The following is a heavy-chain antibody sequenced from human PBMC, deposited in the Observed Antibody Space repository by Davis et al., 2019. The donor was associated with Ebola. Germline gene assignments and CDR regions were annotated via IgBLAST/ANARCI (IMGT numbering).Heavy chain of an antibody. CDR2: INPYSGGT. Sequence: ASVKVSCKASGYTFTSYAISWVRQAPGQGLEWMGWINPYSGGTVYAPKFQDRVTMTSDTSITTAYMELNSLRSDDTAIYYCARDLGYHANYLAAYWGQGTLVTVSS. J-gene: IGHJ4*02. CDR1: GYTFTSYA. D-gene: IGHD4/OR15-4a*01. CDR3: ARDLGYHANYLAAY. V-gene: IGHV1-2*02.